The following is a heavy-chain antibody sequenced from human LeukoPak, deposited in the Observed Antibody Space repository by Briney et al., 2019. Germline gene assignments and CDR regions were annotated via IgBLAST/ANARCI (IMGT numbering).Heavy chain of an antibody. CDR3: SRENGAFSPFGY. CDR2: VSLEGVR. V-gene: IGHV4-4*02. D-gene: IGHD2-8*01. J-gene: IGHJ4*02. CDR1: GCSITTTNW. Sequence: SETLSLTCGVSGCSITTTNWWSWVRQFPGQGLQWIGEVSLEGVRNYNPSLTSRVTMSLDRAKNLLSLNLNSVTAADTAVYYCSRENGAFSPFGYWGQGILVTV.